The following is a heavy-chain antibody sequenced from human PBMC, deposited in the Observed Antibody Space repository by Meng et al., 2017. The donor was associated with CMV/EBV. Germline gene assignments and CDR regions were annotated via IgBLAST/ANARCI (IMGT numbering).Heavy chain of an antibody. Sequence: SCKASGYTFTSYYMHWVRQAPGKGLEWVSLISWDGGSTYYADSVKGRFTIFRDNSKNSLYLQMNSLRTEDTALYYCAKDIGYSSGWSLDYWGQGTLVTVSS. CDR1: GYTFTSYY. CDR3: AKDIGYSSGWSLDY. J-gene: IGHJ4*02. D-gene: IGHD6-19*01. V-gene: IGHV3-43*01. CDR2: ISWDGGST.